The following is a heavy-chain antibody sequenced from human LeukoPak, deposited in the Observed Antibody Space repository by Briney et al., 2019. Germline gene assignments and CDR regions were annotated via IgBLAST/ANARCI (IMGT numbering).Heavy chain of an antibody. D-gene: IGHD6-19*01. CDR1: GFTFSSYG. J-gene: IGHJ4*02. V-gene: IGHV3-30*18. CDR3: AKDQHDDSSGWYTLCDY. CDR2: ISYDGSNK. Sequence: GGSLRLSCAASGFTFSSYGMHWVRQAPGKGLEWVAVISYDGSNKYYADSVKGRFTISRDNSKNTLYLQMNSLRAEDTAVYYCAKDQHDDSSGWYTLCDYWGQGTLVTVSS.